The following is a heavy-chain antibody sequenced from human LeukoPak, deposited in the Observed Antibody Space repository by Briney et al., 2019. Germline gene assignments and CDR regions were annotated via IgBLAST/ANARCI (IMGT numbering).Heavy chain of an antibody. CDR2: ISYDGSNK. J-gene: IGHJ4*02. CDR1: GFTFSSYS. Sequence: GGSLRLSCAASGFTFSSYSMNWVRQAPGKGLEWVAVISYDGSNKYYADSVKGRFTISRDNSKNTLYLQMNSLRAEDTAVYYCARSYVVTAPFDYWGQGTLVTVSS. V-gene: IGHV3-30*03. D-gene: IGHD2-21*02. CDR3: ARSYVVTAPFDY.